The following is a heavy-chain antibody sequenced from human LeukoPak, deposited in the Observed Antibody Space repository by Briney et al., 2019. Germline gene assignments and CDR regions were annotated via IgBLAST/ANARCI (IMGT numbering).Heavy chain of an antibody. CDR3: ATGRNGGDAFDI. V-gene: IGHV1-24*01. CDR2: FDPEDGET. Sequence: ASVKVSCKVSGYTLTELSMHWVRQAPGKGLEWMGGFDPEDGETIYAQKFQGRVTMTEDTSTDTAYMELSSLRSEDTAVYYCATGRNGGDAFDIWGQGTMVTVSS. J-gene: IGHJ3*02. CDR1: GYTLTELS. D-gene: IGHD3-16*01.